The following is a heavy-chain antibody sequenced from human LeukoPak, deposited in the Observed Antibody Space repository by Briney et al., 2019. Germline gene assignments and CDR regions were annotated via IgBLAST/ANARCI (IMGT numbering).Heavy chain of an antibody. J-gene: IGHJ4*02. D-gene: IGHD3-10*01. V-gene: IGHV4-59*08. CDR2: IYYSGST. CDR3: ARHDRSGYYFDY. CDR1: GGSISSYY. Sequence: PSETLSLTCTVSGGSISSYYWSWIRQPPGKGLEWIGYIYYSGSTDYNPSLKSRVTISVDTSKNQFSLRLSSVTAADTAVYFCARHDRSGYYFDYWGQGTLVTVSS.